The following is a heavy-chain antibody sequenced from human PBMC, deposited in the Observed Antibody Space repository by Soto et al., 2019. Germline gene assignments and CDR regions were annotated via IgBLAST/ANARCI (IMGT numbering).Heavy chain of an antibody. CDR1: GFTFGDYA. J-gene: IGHJ3*02. Sequence: PGGSLRLSCTASGFTFGDYAMSWFRQAPGKGLEWVGFIRSKAYGGTTEYAASVKGRFTISRDDSKSIAYLQMNSLKTEDTAVYYCTRDFRICSGGSCYPFLRAFDIWGQGTMVTVSS. D-gene: IGHD2-15*01. CDR2: IRSKAYGGTT. V-gene: IGHV3-49*03. CDR3: TRDFRICSGGSCYPFLRAFDI.